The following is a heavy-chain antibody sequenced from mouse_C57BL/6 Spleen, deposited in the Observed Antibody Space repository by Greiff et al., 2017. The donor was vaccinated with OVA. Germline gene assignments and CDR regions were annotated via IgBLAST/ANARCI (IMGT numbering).Heavy chain of an antibody. Sequence: QVQLKESGAELVKPGASVKLSCKASGYTFTEYTIHWVKQRSGQGLEWIGWFYPGSGSIKYNEKFKDKATLTADKSSSTVYMELSRLTSEDSAVYFCARHEEAYYGNYGGYWYFDVWGTGTTVTVSS. CDR3: ARHEEAYYGNYGGYWYFDV. D-gene: IGHD2-1*01. CDR2: FYPGSGSI. V-gene: IGHV1-62-2*01. J-gene: IGHJ1*03. CDR1: GYTFTEYT.